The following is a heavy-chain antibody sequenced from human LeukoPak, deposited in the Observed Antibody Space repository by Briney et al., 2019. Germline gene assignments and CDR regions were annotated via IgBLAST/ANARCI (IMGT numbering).Heavy chain of an antibody. Sequence: TPSETLSLTCNVSGGSISGYHWSWIRQPPGKGLEWLGYIYYSGSSNYNPSLKSRVTMSADTSKNQFSLRLSSVTAADTAVYYCAKPYWFGYSGYDSYFDLWGRGTLVTVSS. V-gene: IGHV4-59*01. J-gene: IGHJ2*01. CDR1: GGSISGYH. D-gene: IGHD5-12*01. CDR3: AKPYWFGYSGYDSYFDL. CDR2: IYYSGSS.